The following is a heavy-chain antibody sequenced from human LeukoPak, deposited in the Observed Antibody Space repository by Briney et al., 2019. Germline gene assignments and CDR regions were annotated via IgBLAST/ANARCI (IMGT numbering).Heavy chain of an antibody. J-gene: IGHJ4*02. V-gene: IGHV3-30*18. CDR2: ISYDGSNK. D-gene: IGHD5-12*01. CDR3: AKVIARGIVATILPYFDY. CDR1: GFTFSSYG. Sequence: GGSLRLSCAASGFTFSSYGMHWVRQAPGKGLEWVAVISYDGSNKYYADSVKGRFTISRDNSKNTLYLQMNSLRAEDTAVYYCAKVIARGIVATILPYFDYWGQGTLVTVSS.